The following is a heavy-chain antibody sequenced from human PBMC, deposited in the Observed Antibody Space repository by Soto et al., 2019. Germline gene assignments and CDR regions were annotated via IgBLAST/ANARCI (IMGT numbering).Heavy chain of an antibody. CDR2: ISSGGFIT. V-gene: IGHV3-11*01. Sequence: QVQLVESGGGSVKPGGSLRLSCAASGFTFSDYYMSWIRQAPGKGLEWVSYISSGGFITYYADSVKGRFTTSWDKAKNSLYLQMNTLSANDTAVYYCATGVLPATKWGYYSYGLDVWGQGTTVTVSS. CDR3: ATGVLPATKWGYYSYGLDV. J-gene: IGHJ6*02. CDR1: GFTFSDYY. D-gene: IGHD2-2*01.